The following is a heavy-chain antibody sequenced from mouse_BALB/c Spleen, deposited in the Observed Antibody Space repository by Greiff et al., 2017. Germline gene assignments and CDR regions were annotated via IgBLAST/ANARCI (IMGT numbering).Heavy chain of an antibody. J-gene: IGHJ4*01. CDR1: GYSITSDYA. Sequence: EVQLQQSGPGLVKPSQSLSLTCTVTGYSITSDYAWNWIRQFPGNKLEWMGYISYSGSTSYNPSLKSRISITRDTSKNQFFLQLNSVTTEDTATYYCAKDYGNYNAMDYWGQGTSVTVSS. D-gene: IGHD2-1*01. V-gene: IGHV3-2*02. CDR3: AKDYGNYNAMDY. CDR2: ISYSGST.